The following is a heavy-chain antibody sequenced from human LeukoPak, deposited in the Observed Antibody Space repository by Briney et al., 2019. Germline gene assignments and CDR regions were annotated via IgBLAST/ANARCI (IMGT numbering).Heavy chain of an antibody. CDR2: ISAYNGNT. D-gene: IGHD3-10*01. CDR3: ARDHICGSGGNWFDP. V-gene: IGHV1-18*01. J-gene: IGHJ5*02. Sequence: AAVKVSCKASGYTFNSYGISWVRQGPEPGVEWMGWISAYNGNTNYAQKLQGRVTMTTDTSTSTAYMELRSLRSDDTAVYYCARDHICGSGGNWFDPWGQGTLVTVSS. CDR1: GYTFNSYG.